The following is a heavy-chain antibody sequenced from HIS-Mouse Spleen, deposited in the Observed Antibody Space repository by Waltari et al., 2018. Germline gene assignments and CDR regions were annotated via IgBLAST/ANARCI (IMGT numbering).Heavy chain of an antibody. CDR2: IYYSGRT. Sequence: QLQLQESGPGLVKPSETLSLTCTVSGGSISSSSYYWGWIRQPPGKGLEWCGSIYYSGRTYYNPSLKSRVTRSVDTSKNQFSLKLSSVTAEDTAVYYCAREIPYSSSWYDWYFDLWGRGTLVTVSS. V-gene: IGHV4-39*07. CDR1: GGSISSSSYY. J-gene: IGHJ2*01. D-gene: IGHD6-13*01. CDR3: AREIPYSSSWYDWYFDL.